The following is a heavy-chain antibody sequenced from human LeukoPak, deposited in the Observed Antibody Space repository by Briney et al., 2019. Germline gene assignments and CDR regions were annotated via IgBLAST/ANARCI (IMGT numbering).Heavy chain of an antibody. CDR2: IYSSGST. Sequence: SETLSLTCAVSGYSISSGYSWDWIRQSPGKGLEWIGNIYSSGSTYYNPSLKRRVTISVDTSKNQFSLSLNSVTAADTAVYYCARRKTLFWYFDYWGQGTLVTVSS. V-gene: IGHV4-38-2*01. CDR1: GYSISSGYS. D-gene: IGHD3-3*01. J-gene: IGHJ4*02. CDR3: ARRKTLFWYFDY.